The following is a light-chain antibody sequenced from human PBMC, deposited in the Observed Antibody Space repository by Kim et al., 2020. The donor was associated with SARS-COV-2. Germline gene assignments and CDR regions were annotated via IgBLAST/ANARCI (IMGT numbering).Light chain of an antibody. J-gene: IGKJ5*01. Sequence: EIVLTQSPGILSLSPGESVTLSCRASESVSSSYLAWYQQKSVQAPRLLIYAASSRATGIPDRFSGRGSGTAFILTISRVEPEDSAVYYCQQYGSTRLTFGQGTRLEIK. V-gene: IGKV3-20*01. CDR1: ESVSSSY. CDR3: QQYGSTRLT. CDR2: AAS.